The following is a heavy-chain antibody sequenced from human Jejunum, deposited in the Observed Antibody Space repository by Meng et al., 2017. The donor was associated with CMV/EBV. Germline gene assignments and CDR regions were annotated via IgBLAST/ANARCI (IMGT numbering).Heavy chain of an antibody. CDR1: GGSVTSGDYS. CDR3: AREGTDYNYFDY. V-gene: IGHV4-61*08. CDR2: IHYNGQT. D-gene: IGHD3/OR15-3a*01. Sequence: VSGGSVTSGDYSWNWIRQSPGKGLEWIAYIHYNGQTKSNPSLQSRVTTSVDTSKNQVSLKLRSVTAADTAVYYCAREGTDYNYFDYWGQGTLVTVSS. J-gene: IGHJ4*02.